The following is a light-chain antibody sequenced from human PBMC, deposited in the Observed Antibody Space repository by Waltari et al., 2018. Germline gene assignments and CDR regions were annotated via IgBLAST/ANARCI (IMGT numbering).Light chain of an antibody. Sequence: ILLTQSPDTLTLSPGDRATLSSRASESISSQLAWYQQKPGQAPRILIYDTSNRAAGIPARFSGSGSGTDFSLTISSLEPEDFVVYYCQQRSHWPMYTFGQGTKLEIK. V-gene: IGKV3-11*01. CDR2: DTS. CDR1: ESISSQ. J-gene: IGKJ2*01. CDR3: QQRSHWPMYT.